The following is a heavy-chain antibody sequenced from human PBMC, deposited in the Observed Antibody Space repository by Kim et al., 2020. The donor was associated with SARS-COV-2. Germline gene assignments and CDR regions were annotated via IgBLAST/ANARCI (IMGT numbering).Heavy chain of an antibody. CDR1: GGSISSSSYY. Sequence: SETLSLTCTVSGGSISSSSYYWGWIRQPPGKGLEWIGSIYYSGSTYYNPSLKSRVTISVDTSKNQFSLKLSSVTAADTAVYYCATRSWLHPLFAYWGQGTLVTVSS. CDR2: IYYSGST. CDR3: ATRSWLHPLFAY. V-gene: IGHV4-39*01. D-gene: IGHD6-13*01. J-gene: IGHJ4*02.